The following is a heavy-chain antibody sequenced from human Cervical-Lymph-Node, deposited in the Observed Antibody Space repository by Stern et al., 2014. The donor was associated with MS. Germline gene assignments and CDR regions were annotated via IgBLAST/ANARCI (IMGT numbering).Heavy chain of an antibody. CDR3: SRAGGSTVGYYVDY. CDR2: SIPSFGTT. V-gene: IGHV1-69*01. CDR1: GDTFTSHA. Sequence: VQLVESGAAVRKPGSSVKVSCQTSGDTFTSHAINWVRQAPGQGLEWMGGSIPSFGTTNHAQKFRDRVTITADASTNTVYMELNSLRSEDTAVYFCSRAGGSTVGYYVDYWGQGTLVTVSS. J-gene: IGHJ4*02. D-gene: IGHD4-11*01.